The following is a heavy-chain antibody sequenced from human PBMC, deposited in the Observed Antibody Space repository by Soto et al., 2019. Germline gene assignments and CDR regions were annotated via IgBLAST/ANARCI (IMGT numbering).Heavy chain of an antibody. J-gene: IGHJ4*02. CDR2: ISYSGST. Sequence: QVQLQESGPGLVKPSQTLSLTCTVSGGSLSSGGYYWSWIRQHPGKGLEWIVYISYSGSTYYNPSLKSRVTISVDTSKNQFSMKLTSVTAADTAVYSCARDDSSGWGKFDYWGQGTLVTVSS. CDR1: GGSLSSGGYY. D-gene: IGHD6-19*01. V-gene: IGHV4-31*03. CDR3: ARDDSSGWGKFDY.